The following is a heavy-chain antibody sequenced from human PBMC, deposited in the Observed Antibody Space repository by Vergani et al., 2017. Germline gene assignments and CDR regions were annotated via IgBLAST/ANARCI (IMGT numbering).Heavy chain of an antibody. D-gene: IGHD2-2*01. CDR1: GYTLTELS. Sequence: QVQLVQSGAEVKKPGASVKVSCKVSGYTLTELSMHWVRQAPGKGLEWMGGFDPEDGETIYAQKFQGRVTMTEDTSTDTAYMELSSLRSEDTAVYYCARDRCGSSTSCYYYYYYGMDVWGRGTTVAVSS. J-gene: IGHJ6*02. CDR2: FDPEDGET. CDR3: ARDRCGSSTSCYYYYYYGMDV. V-gene: IGHV1-24*01.